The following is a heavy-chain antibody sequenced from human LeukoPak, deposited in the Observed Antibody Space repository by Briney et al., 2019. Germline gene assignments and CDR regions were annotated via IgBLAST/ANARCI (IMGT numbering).Heavy chain of an antibody. V-gene: IGHV3-7*03. CDR2: IKQDGSKK. CDR3: ARSAGGSGSFP. CDR1: GFTFNNYW. Sequence: PGGSLRLSCAASGFTFNNYWMTWVRQAPGKGLEWVANIKQDGSKKYYVDSVKGRFTISRDNAESSLYLQMNSLRVEDTAVYYCARSAGGSGSFPWGQGTLVTVSS. J-gene: IGHJ5*02. D-gene: IGHD3-10*01.